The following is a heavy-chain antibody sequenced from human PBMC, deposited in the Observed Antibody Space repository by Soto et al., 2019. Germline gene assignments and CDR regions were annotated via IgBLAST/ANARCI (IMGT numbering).Heavy chain of an antibody. CDR1: GYTFNTYG. Sequence: ASVKVSCKASGYTFNTYGINWVRQAPGQGLEWMGWISAYNGNTNYAQKVRGRVTMTTDTSTSTAYMELRSLRSDDTAVYYCAREALYSSAWYYSDYWGQGTPVTVS. D-gene: IGHD6-13*01. CDR3: AREALYSSAWYYSDY. V-gene: IGHV1-18*01. CDR2: ISAYNGNT. J-gene: IGHJ4*02.